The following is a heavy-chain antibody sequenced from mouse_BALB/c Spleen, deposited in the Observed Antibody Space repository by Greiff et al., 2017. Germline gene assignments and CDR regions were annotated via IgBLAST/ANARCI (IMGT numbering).Heavy chain of an antibody. CDR3: ARGDYGSSYVYFDV. J-gene: IGHJ1*01. Sequence: EVQLQQSGPGLVKPSQSLSLTCTVTGYSITSDYAWNWIRQFPGNKLEWMGYISYSGSTSYNPSLKSRISITRDTSKNQFFLQLNSVTTEDTATYYCARGDYGSSYVYFDVWGAGTTVTVSS. CDR1: GYSITSDYA. V-gene: IGHV3-2*02. CDR2: ISYSGST. D-gene: IGHD1-1*01.